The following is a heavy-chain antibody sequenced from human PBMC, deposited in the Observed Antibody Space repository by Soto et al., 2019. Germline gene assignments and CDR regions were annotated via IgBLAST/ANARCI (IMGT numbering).Heavy chain of an antibody. CDR3: GGDSGSGGNCPQDVFDI. J-gene: IGHJ3*02. V-gene: IGHV4-38-2*02. CDR1: GDSISSAYY. CDR2: IFPSGNT. Sequence: PPESLYLTCAVSGDSISSAYYWGRIRQPPGKGLEGIGSIFPSGNTYYNSSLKSRVTISVDMSKNHFSLKLSSVTAADAALSYCGGDSGSGGNCPQDVFDIWGQGTKGTVS. D-gene: IGHD2-15*01.